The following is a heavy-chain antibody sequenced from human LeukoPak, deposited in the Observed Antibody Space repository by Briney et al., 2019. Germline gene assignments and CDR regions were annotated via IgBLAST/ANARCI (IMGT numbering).Heavy chain of an antibody. D-gene: IGHD6-19*01. Sequence: GGSLRLSCAASGFSFSTYEMHWVRQASGKGLEWVSDISSSGSIVYYADSVKGRFTTSRDNANNYLYLQMHSLRAEDTAVYYCSLLAVASPQDYWGQGTLVTVSS. CDR2: ISSSGSIV. V-gene: IGHV3-48*03. CDR1: GFSFSTYE. J-gene: IGHJ4*02. CDR3: SLLAVASPQDY.